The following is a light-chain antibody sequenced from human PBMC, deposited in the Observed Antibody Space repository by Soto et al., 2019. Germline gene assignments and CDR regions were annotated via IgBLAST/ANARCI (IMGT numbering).Light chain of an antibody. Sequence: DIQMTQSPSSLSASVGDRVTVTCRASQSITTYLNWYQQKPGNAPKLLIYAASSLQSWVPSRFSGSGSWTDFTLTITSLQTQDLATYICQQSYGTPRTFGRGTKVEIK. CDR2: AAS. CDR1: QSITTY. J-gene: IGKJ1*01. CDR3: QQSYGTPRT. V-gene: IGKV1-39*01.